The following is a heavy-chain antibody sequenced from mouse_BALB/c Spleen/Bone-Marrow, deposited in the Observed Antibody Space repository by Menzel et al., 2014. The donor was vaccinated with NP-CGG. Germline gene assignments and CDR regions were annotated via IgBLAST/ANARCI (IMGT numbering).Heavy chain of an antibody. J-gene: IGHJ2*01. Sequence: EVQLQESGGGLVQPGGSLKLSCAASGFDFSRYWMSWVRQAPGKGLEWIGEINPDSRTINYSPSLKDKFIISRDNAKNTLYLRLNKVRSEDTALYYCARPDYCGYLNYWGQGTTLTVSS. CDR1: GFDFSRYW. CDR2: INPDSRTI. D-gene: IGHD1-1*01. CDR3: ARPDYCGYLNY. V-gene: IGHV4-1*02.